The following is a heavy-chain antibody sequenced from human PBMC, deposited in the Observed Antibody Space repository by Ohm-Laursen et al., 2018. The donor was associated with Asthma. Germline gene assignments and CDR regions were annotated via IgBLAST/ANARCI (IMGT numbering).Heavy chain of an antibody. Sequence: SETLSLTCTVSGGSISSYYWSWIRQPPGKGLEWIGEINHSGSTNYNPSLKSRVTISVDTSKNQFSLKLSSVTAADTAVYYCARSFQEYYDFWSGYSNWFDPWGQGTLVTVSS. D-gene: IGHD3-3*01. CDR3: ARSFQEYYDFWSGYSNWFDP. J-gene: IGHJ5*02. V-gene: IGHV4-34*01. CDR2: INHSGST. CDR1: GGSISSYY.